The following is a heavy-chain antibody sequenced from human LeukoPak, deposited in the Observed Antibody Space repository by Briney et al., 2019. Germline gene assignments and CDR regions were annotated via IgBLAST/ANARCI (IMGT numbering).Heavy chain of an antibody. J-gene: IGHJ4*02. D-gene: IGHD4-17*01. Sequence: PGGSLRLSCAASGFTFSDYYMSWIRQASGKGLEWVAIISYDGNTKYYAESVKGRFTISRDNSKNTLYLQMNSLRTEDTAVFYCAKDGGDYGDIDYWGQGTLVTVSS. V-gene: IGHV3-30*18. CDR3: AKDGGDYGDIDY. CDR1: GFTFSDYY. CDR2: ISYDGNTK.